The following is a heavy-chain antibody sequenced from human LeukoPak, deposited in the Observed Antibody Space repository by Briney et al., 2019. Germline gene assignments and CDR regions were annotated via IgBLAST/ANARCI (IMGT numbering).Heavy chain of an antibody. D-gene: IGHD3-3*01. CDR3: ARDSDFWAPENYYGMDV. J-gene: IGHJ6*04. CDR2: IWYDGSNK. V-gene: IGHV3-33*01. CDR1: GFTFSSYG. Sequence: PGGSPRLSCAASGFTFSSYGMHWVRQAPGKGLEWVAVIWYDGSNKYYADSVKGRFTISRDNSKNTLYLQMNSLRAEDTAVYYCARDSDFWAPENYYGMDVWGKGTTVTVSS.